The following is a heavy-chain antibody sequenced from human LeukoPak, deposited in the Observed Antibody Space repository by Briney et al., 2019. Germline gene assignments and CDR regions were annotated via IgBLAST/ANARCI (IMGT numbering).Heavy chain of an antibody. D-gene: IGHD1-14*01. Sequence: PGGSLRLSCAASGLTVYTNDMSWVRQAPGKRLEWVSILYSGGRTYYGDSVKGRFTISRDNSRNTLYLQMNSLRAEDTAMYYCTKSGPPDPYWGQGTMVTVPS. J-gene: IGHJ3*01. CDR3: TKSGPPDPY. CDR2: LYSGGRT. V-gene: IGHV3-53*01. CDR1: GLTVYTND.